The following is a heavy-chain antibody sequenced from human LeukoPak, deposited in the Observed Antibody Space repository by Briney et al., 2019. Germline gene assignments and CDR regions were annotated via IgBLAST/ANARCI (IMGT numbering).Heavy chain of an antibody. CDR2: IRYDGSNK. Sequence: PGGSLRLSCAASGFTFSSYGMHWVRQAPGKGLEWVAFIRYDGSNKYYADSVKGRFTISRDNSKNTLYLQMNSLRAEDTAVYYCAKDPKPDYYGSGSSPFDYWGQGTLVTVSS. D-gene: IGHD3-10*01. V-gene: IGHV3-30*02. CDR3: AKDPKPDYYGSGSSPFDY. J-gene: IGHJ4*02. CDR1: GFTFSSYG.